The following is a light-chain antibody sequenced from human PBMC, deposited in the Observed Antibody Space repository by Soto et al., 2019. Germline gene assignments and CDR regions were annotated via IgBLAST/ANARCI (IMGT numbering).Light chain of an antibody. J-gene: IGKJ5*01. V-gene: IGKV4-1*01. CDR1: QSVLYSSNNKNY. CDR2: WAS. Sequence: DIVMTQSPDSLAVSLGERATINCKSSQSVLYSSNNKNYLAWYQQKPGQPPKLLIYWASTRESGVPDRFSGSGSGTDFTLTISGLQAEDVAVYYCQQYYSTLITFGQGTRLEIK. CDR3: QQYYSTLIT.